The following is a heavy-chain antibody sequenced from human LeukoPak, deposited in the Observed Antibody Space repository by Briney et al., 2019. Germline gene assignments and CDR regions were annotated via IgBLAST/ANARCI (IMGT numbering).Heavy chain of an antibody. CDR1: GFTFSSYA. CDR3: AKSYSGSYYYYYMDV. J-gene: IGHJ6*03. Sequence: GGSLRLSCAASGFTFSSYAMSWVRQAPGKGLEWVSAISGSGGSTYYADSVKGRFTISRDNSKNTLYPQMNSLRAGDTAVYYCAKSYSGSYYYYYMDVWGKGTTVTVSS. D-gene: IGHD1-26*01. V-gene: IGHV3-23*01. CDR2: ISGSGGST.